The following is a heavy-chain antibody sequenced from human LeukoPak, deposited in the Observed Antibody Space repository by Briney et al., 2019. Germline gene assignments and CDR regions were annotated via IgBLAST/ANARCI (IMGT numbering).Heavy chain of an antibody. CDR2: ISYDGNNK. Sequence: GRSLRLSCAASGFTFSSYAMHWVRQAPGKGLEWVAVISYDGNNKYYADSVKGRFTISRDNSKNTLYLQMNSLRAEDTAVYYCAKDPGIVATIYYFDYWGQGTLVTVSS. CDR1: GFTFSSYA. D-gene: IGHD5-12*01. CDR3: AKDPGIVATIYYFDY. V-gene: IGHV3-30*04. J-gene: IGHJ4*02.